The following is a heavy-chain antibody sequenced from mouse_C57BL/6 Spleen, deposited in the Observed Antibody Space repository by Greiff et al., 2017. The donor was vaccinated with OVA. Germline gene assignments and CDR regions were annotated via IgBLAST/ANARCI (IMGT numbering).Heavy chain of an antibody. CDR2: INPYNGGT. D-gene: IGHD3-2*02. CDR1: GYTFTDYY. V-gene: IGHV1-19*01. J-gene: IGHJ4*01. Sequence: VQLQQSGPVLVKPGASVKMSCKASGYTFTDYYMNWVKQSHGKSLEWIGVINPYNGGTSYNQKFKGKATLTVDKSSSTAYMELNSLTSEDSAVYYCAREPTAQAMTMDYWGQGTSVTVSS. CDR3: AREPTAQAMTMDY.